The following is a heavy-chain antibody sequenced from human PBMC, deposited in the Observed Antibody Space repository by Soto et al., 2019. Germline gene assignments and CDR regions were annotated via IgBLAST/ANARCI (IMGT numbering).Heavy chain of an antibody. J-gene: IGHJ4*02. CDR2: VYHTGRT. CDR3: ARDFAYFDS. Sequence: SETLSLTCTVSGGSISSSSYYWGWIRQPPGKGLEWIGYVYHTGRTSYNPSLKSRVSISMDTSKNQFSLNLDSVTAADTAVYFCARDFAYFDSWGQGTLVTVSS. D-gene: IGHD3-3*01. V-gene: IGHV4-61*05. CDR1: GGSISSSSYY.